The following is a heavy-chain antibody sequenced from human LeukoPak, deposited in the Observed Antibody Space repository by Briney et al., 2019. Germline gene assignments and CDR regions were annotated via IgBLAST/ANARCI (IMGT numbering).Heavy chain of an antibody. Sequence: TGGSLRLSCAASGFTFSSYSMNWVRQAPGKGLEWVSSISSSSIYKYFADSVKGRFTISRDNAKNSLYLQVNSLRAEDTAVYYCARDGITMRILEYWGQGTLVTVSS. CDR1: GFTFSSYS. D-gene: IGHD3-10*01. CDR2: ISSSSIYK. J-gene: IGHJ4*02. V-gene: IGHV3-21*01. CDR3: ARDGITMRILEY.